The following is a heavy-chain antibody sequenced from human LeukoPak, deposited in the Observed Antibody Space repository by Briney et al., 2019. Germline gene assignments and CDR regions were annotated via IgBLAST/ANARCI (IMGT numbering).Heavy chain of an antibody. D-gene: IGHD3-22*01. CDR3: ARGRQDVNMILVVMAGVSYYLDV. CDR2: MSPSGSS. V-gene: IGHV4-34*01. CDR1: GGSFSDYY. J-gene: IGHJ6*03. Sequence: PSETLSLTCAVYGGSFSDYYWTWIRQTPGKGLVWIGEMSPSGSSNYNPSLKSRVTISVDTSKNQFSLKLRSVTAADTAVYYCARGRQDVNMILVVMAGVSYYLDVWSKGTTVTVS.